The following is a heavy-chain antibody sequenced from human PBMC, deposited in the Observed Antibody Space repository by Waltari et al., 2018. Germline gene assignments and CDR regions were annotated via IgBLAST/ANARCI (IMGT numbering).Heavy chain of an antibody. V-gene: IGHV3-74*03. CDR3: AKGGGWLQDY. CDR2: INSYGSTT. D-gene: IGHD5-12*01. Sequence: EVQLVESGGGLAQPGGSLRLSCVASGFTFSSYWMHWVRQAPGKGLVCVSRINSYGSTTPDADSVKGRFTISRDNAKNTLYLQMNSLRAEDTAVYYCAKGGGWLQDYWGQGTLVTVSS. CDR1: GFTFSSYW. J-gene: IGHJ4*02.